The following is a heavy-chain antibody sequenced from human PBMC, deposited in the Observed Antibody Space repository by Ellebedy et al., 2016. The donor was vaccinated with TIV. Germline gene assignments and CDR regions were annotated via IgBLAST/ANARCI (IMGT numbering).Heavy chain of an antibody. CDR3: ARARGQYLYGSGSYFTN. CDR1: GGSISSSVYY. Sequence: MPSETLSLTCTVSGGSISSSVYYRGWIRQPPGKGLEWIGSIYYSGSTHYNPSLKSQITISLDTAKNQFSLRLDSVTAADTAVYYCARARGQYLYGSGSYFTNWGQGEMVTVSS. J-gene: IGHJ4*02. D-gene: IGHD3-10*01. CDR2: IYYSGST. V-gene: IGHV4-39*02.